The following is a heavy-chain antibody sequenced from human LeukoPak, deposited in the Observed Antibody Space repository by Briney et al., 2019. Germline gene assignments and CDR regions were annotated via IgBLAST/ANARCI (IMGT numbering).Heavy chain of an antibody. CDR3: ARASVVDSSEKPEIHFDY. J-gene: IGHJ4*02. D-gene: IGHD3-22*01. Sequence: SETLSLTCTVSGGSISSYYWSWIRQPPGKGLEWIGCIYYSGSTNYNPSLKSRVTISVDTSKNQFSLKLSSVTAADTAVYYCARASVVDSSEKPEIHFDYWGQGTLVTVSS. CDR1: GGSISSYY. CDR2: IYYSGST. V-gene: IGHV4-59*01.